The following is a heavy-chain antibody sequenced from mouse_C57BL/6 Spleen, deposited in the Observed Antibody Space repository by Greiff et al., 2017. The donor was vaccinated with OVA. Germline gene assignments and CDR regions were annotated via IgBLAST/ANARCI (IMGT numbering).Heavy chain of an antibody. D-gene: IGHD1-1*01. CDR1: GYTFTSYW. J-gene: IGHJ3*01. V-gene: IGHV1-74*01. CDR3: AMDYGSTLTGFAY. CDR2: IHPSDSDT. Sequence: QVQLQQSGAELVKPGASVKVSCKASGYTFTSYWMHWVKQRPGQGLEWIGRIHPSDSDTNYNQKFKGKATLTVDKSSSTAYMQLSSLTSEDSAVYYCAMDYGSTLTGFAYWGQGTLVTVSA.